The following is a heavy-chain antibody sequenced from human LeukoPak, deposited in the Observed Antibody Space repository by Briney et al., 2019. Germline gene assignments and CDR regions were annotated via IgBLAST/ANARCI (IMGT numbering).Heavy chain of an antibody. D-gene: IGHD1-26*01. CDR2: ITSSSTYI. V-gene: IGHV3-21*01. J-gene: IGHJ5*02. CDR1: GFTFSSYS. Sequence: GGSLRLSCAASGFTFSSYSMNWVRQAPGKGLEWVSSITSSSTYIYYADSVKGRFTISRDNAKNSLYVQMNSLRAEDTAIYYCARGQGATVPQVGKNWFDPWGQGTRVTVSS. CDR3: ARGQGATVPQVGKNWFDP.